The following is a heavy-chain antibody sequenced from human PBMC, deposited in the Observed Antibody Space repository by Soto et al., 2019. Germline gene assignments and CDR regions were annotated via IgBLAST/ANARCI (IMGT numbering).Heavy chain of an antibody. CDR2: IYYSGST. V-gene: IGHV4-59*01. CDR1: GGSISSYY. J-gene: IGHJ5*02. D-gene: IGHD2-2*01. Sequence: KPSETSLTCTVSGGSISSYYWSWIRQPPGKGLEWIGYIYYSGSTNYNPSLKSRVTISVDTSKNQFSLKLSSVTAADTAVYYCARGASIVVVPAATQNWFDPWGQGTLVTVSS. CDR3: ARGASIVVVPAATQNWFDP.